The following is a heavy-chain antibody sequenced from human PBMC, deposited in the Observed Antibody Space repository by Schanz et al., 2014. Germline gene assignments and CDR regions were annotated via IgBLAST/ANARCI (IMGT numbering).Heavy chain of an antibody. J-gene: IGHJ4*02. V-gene: IGHV3-33*08. CDR1: GFNFKAYA. CDR3: ARDGDFDY. Sequence: AQLLESGGGLVQPGGSLRLSCAASGFNFKAYAMSWVRQAPGKGLEWVAIIWYDGSNKYYADSVKGRFTISRDNSKNTLFLQMSSLRAEDTAVYYCARDGDFDYVGQGTLVTVSS. CDR2: IWYDGSNK.